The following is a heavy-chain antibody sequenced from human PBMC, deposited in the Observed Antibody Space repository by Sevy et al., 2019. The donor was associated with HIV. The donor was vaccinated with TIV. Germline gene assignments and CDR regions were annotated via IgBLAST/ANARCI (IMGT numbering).Heavy chain of an antibody. CDR3: ARDGSRFGENVFDH. V-gene: IGHV3-48*03. CDR1: GFTFNIYE. D-gene: IGHD3-10*01. J-gene: IGHJ5*02. Sequence: GGSQRLSCVVSGFTFNIYEMDWVRQAPGKGLEWVSYISSSRSMIYYAESVKGRFSISRDNVKNSLFLQMNNLRAEDTAIYYCARDGSRFGENVFDHWGQGALVTVSS. CDR2: ISSSRSMI.